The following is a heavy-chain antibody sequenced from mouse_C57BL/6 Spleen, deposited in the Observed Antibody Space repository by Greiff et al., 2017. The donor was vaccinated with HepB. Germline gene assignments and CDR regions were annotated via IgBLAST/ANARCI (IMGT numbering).Heavy chain of an antibody. V-gene: IGHV1-42*01. D-gene: IGHD1-1*01. CDR2: INPSTGGT. J-gene: IGHJ2*01. CDR1: GYSFTGYY. Sequence: EVQLQQSGPELVKPGASVKISCKASGYSFTGYYMNWVKQSPEKSLEWIGEINPSTGGTTYNQKFKAKATLTVDKSSSTAYMQLKSLTSEDSAVYYCARSGYYGSNPYFDYWGQGTTLTVSS. CDR3: ARSGYYGSNPYFDY.